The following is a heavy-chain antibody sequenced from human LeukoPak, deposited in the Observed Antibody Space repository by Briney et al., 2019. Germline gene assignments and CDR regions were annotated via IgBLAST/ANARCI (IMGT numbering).Heavy chain of an antibody. CDR2: ISAYNGNT. V-gene: IGHV1-18*01. CDR3: ARIAAAGRDHFDY. J-gene: IGHJ4*02. Sequence: GASVKVSCKASGGTFSSYAISWVRQAPGQGLEWMGRISAYNGNTNYAQKLQGRVTMTTDTSTSTAYMELRSLRSDDTAVYYCARIAAAGRDHFDYWGQGTLVTVSS. D-gene: IGHD6-13*01. CDR1: GGTFSSYA.